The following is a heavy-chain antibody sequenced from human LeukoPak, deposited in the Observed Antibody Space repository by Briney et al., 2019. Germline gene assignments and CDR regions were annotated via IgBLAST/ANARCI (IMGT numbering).Heavy chain of an antibody. D-gene: IGHD3-22*01. Sequence: GGSLRLSCAASGFTVSSNYMSWVRQAPGKGLEWVSVIYSGGSTYYADSVKGRFTISRDNSKNTLYLQMNSLRAEDTAVYYCARVGTYYYDSSGYPHDAFDIWGQGTMVTVSS. J-gene: IGHJ3*02. CDR3: ARVGTYYYDSSGYPHDAFDI. CDR2: IYSGGST. CDR1: GFTVSSNY. V-gene: IGHV3-53*01.